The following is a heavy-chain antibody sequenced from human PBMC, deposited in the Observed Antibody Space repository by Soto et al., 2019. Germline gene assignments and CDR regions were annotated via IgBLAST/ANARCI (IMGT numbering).Heavy chain of an antibody. CDR2: IRSKAYGGTT. CDR3: ARDVASYDYGDFYGMDV. CDR1: GFTFGDYT. J-gene: IGHJ6*02. V-gene: IGHV3-49*05. Sequence: EVQLLESGGGLVKPGRTLRLSCTASGFTFGDYTMAWFRQAPGGGLEWVSFIRSKAYGGTTEYAASVKGRFTISRDDSKSIAYLQMNRLQSEDTAVYYCARDVASYDYGDFYGMDVWSQGTTVTVSS. D-gene: IGHD4-17*01.